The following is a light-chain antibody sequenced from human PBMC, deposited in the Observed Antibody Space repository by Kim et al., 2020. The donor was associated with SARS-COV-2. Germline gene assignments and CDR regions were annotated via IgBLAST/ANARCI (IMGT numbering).Light chain of an antibody. V-gene: IGKV1-12*01. J-gene: IGKJ5*01. CDR2: AAS. CDR3: QQANSFAIT. CDR1: QGISSC. Sequence: ASGGDRVTITCGASQGISSCLAWYQQKPGKAPKLLIYAASSLQSGVPSRFSGSGSGTDFTLTISSLQPEDFATYYCQQANSFAITFGQGTRLEIK.